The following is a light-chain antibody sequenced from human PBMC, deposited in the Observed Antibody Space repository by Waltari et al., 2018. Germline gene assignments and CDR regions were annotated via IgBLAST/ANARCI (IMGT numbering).Light chain of an antibody. CDR3: QQSYNMPIT. CDR2: DAS. CDR1: QSISSS. Sequence: DIQMTQSPSTLSASVGDRVIVTCRASQSISSSLAWYQQKPGKGPKFLIYDASSLQSGVPSRFSGSGSGTEFTLTISSLQPDDFATYYCQQSYNMPITFGQGTRLDIK. J-gene: IGKJ5*01. V-gene: IGKV1-5*01.